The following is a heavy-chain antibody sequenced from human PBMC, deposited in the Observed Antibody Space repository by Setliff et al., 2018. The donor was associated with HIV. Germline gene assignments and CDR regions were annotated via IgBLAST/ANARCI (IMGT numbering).Heavy chain of an antibody. J-gene: IGHJ4*01. CDR1: GYTFTTYS. CDR3: ARGALLAVFDFDH. D-gene: IGHD3-10*01. Sequence: ASVKVSCKASGYTFTTYSLHWVRQAPGQSLEWMGWINVGNGDTKYSQDLQGRITITRYTSANTAYMELSHLRSDDTAVYFCARGALLAVFDFDHWGHGTLVTVSS. V-gene: IGHV1-3*01. CDR2: INVGNGDT.